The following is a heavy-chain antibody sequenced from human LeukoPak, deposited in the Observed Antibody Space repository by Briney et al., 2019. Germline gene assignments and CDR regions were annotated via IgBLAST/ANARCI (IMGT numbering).Heavy chain of an antibody. CDR1: GDSIRSGTYY. Sequence: PSETLSLTYSVSGDSIRSGTYYWSWIRQPAGKGLEWIGRIYTSGSTSYTPALKCRVTISIDTSKNQFSLKLTSVTAADTAVYYCARGGGATRIDYWGQGTLVTVSS. CDR2: IYTSGST. J-gene: IGHJ4*02. CDR3: ARGGGATRIDY. V-gene: IGHV4-61*02. D-gene: IGHD3-10*01.